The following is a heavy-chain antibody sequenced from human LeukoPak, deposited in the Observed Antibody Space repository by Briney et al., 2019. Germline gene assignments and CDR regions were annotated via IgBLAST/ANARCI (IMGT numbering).Heavy chain of an antibody. Sequence: ASVKVSCKASGYTFTVYYMHWVRQAPGQGLEWMGWINPNSGGTNYAQNFQGRVTMTRDTSISTAYMELSRLRSDDTAVYYCARGGGTYRYNYFDYWGQGTLVTVSS. CDR1: GYTFTVYY. J-gene: IGHJ4*02. V-gene: IGHV1-2*02. D-gene: IGHD3-16*02. CDR2: INPNSGGT. CDR3: ARGGGTYRYNYFDY.